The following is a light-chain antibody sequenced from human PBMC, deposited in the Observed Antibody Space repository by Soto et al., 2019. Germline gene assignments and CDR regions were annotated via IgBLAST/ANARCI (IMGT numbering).Light chain of an antibody. CDR1: SSNIGSHT. CDR3: AAWDDSLNGVV. Sequence: QSVLTQPPSASGTPGPRVTISCSGSSSNIGSHTVNWYQQLPGTAPRLLIYNTYYRPSGVPDRFSGSKSGTSASLAISGLQSADEADYYCAAWDDSLNGVVFGGGTQLTVL. CDR2: NTY. J-gene: IGLJ2*01. V-gene: IGLV1-44*01.